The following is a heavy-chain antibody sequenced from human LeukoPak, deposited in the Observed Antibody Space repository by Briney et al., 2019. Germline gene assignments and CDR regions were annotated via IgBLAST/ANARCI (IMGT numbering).Heavy chain of an antibody. D-gene: IGHD3-10*02. J-gene: IGHJ4*02. CDR3: ARHRSAVHCSGSRGGHFDY. V-gene: IGHV4-59*08. CDR2: IYYSGST. Sequence: PSETLSLTCTVSGGSISSYYWSWIRQPPGKGLEWIGYIYYSGSTNYNPSLKSRVTISVDTSKNQFSLKLSSVTAADTAVYYCARHRSAVHCSGSRGGHFDYWGQGTLVTVSS. CDR1: GGSISSYY.